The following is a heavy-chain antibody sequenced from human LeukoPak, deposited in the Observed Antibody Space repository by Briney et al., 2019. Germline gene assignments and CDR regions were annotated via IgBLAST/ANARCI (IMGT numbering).Heavy chain of an antibody. J-gene: IGHJ4*02. Sequence: PGGSLRLSCAASGFTFSSYGMSWVRQAPGKGLEWVSAISGSGGSTYYADSVRGRFTISRDNSKNTLYLQMNSLRAEDTAVYYCAKDSSSSGYNYFDYWAREPWSPSPQ. V-gene: IGHV3-23*01. CDR1: GFTFSSYG. CDR2: ISGSGGST. D-gene: IGHD3-22*01. CDR3: AKDSSSSGYNYFDY.